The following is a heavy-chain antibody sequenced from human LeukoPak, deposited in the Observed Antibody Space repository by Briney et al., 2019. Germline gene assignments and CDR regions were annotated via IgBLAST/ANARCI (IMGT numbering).Heavy chain of an antibody. D-gene: IGHD3-3*01. CDR3: ASHRAGRFYFDY. V-gene: IGHV4-39*01. Sequence: PSETLSLTCTVSGGSISSSSYYWGWIRQPPGKGLEWIGSIYYSGSTYYNPSLKSRVTISVDTSKNQFSLKLSSVTAADTAVYYCASHRAGRFYFDYWGQGTLVTVSS. J-gene: IGHJ4*02. CDR1: GGSISSSSYY. CDR2: IYYSGST.